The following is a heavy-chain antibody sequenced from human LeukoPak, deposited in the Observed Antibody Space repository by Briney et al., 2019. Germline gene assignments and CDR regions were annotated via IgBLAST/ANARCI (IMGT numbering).Heavy chain of an antibody. CDR2: IYYSGST. D-gene: IGHD6-19*01. J-gene: IGHJ3*02. V-gene: IGHV4-59*08. CDR1: GGSISSYY. Sequence: SETLSLTCTVSGGSISSYYWSWIRQPPGKGLEWIEYIYYSGSTNYNPSLKSRVTISVDTSKNQFSLKLSSVTAADTAVYYCARHWLTDAFDIWGQGTMVTVSS. CDR3: ARHWLTDAFDI.